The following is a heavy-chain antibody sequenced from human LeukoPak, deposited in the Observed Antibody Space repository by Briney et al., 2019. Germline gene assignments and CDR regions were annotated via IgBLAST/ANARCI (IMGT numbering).Heavy chain of an antibody. Sequence: YYMSWIRQAPGKGLEWIGSIYYSGSTYYNPSLKSRVTISVDTSKNQFSLKLSSVTAADTAVYYCARHDSSTMIVVVITPGAFDIWGQGTMVTVSS. D-gene: IGHD3-22*01. CDR2: IYYSGST. CDR1: YY. CDR3: ARHDSSTMIVVVITPGAFDI. V-gene: IGHV4-39*01. J-gene: IGHJ3*02.